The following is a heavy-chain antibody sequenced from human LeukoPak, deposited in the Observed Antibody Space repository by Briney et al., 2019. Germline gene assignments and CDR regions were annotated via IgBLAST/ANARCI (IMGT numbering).Heavy chain of an antibody. D-gene: IGHD6-19*01. CDR2: ISYDGSNK. J-gene: IGHJ4*02. Sequence: GGSLRLSCAASGFTFNNYGMHWVRQAPGKGLEWVAVISYDGSNKYYADSVKGRFTISRDNSKNTLYLQMNSLRTEDTAVYYCAKDRMYSTGSDFDSWGQGTLVTVSS. V-gene: IGHV3-30*18. CDR1: GFTFNNYG. CDR3: AKDRMYSTGSDFDS.